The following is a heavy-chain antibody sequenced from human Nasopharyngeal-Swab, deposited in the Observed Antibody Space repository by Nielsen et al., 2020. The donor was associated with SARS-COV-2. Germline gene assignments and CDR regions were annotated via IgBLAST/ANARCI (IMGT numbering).Heavy chain of an antibody. CDR3: AREEAWSKTFDR. CDR1: GITLSNSW. V-gene: IGHV3-74*01. CDR2: INTDARDT. D-gene: IGHD2-15*01. J-gene: IGHJ5*02. Sequence: GESLKISCVASGITLSNSWMHWVRQGPGKGLVWVSLINTDARDTTYADSVKGRFTISRDNAKNTLYLQMDSLRVEDTAVYYCAREEAWSKTFDRWGQGTLVTVAS.